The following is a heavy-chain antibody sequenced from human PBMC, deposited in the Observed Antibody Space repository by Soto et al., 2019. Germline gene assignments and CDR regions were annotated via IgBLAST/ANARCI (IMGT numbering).Heavy chain of an antibody. CDR1: GGTFSSYA. V-gene: IGHV1-69*13. CDR2: IIPIFGTA. D-gene: IGHD6-13*01. J-gene: IGHJ5*02. Sequence: SVKVSCKASGGTFSSYAISWVRQAPGQGLEWMGGIIPIFGTANYAQKFQGRVTITADESTSTAYMELSSLRSEDTAVYYCARDKSGVRYSSSWLLNWFDPWGQGTLVTVSS. CDR3: ARDKSGVRYSSSWLLNWFDP.